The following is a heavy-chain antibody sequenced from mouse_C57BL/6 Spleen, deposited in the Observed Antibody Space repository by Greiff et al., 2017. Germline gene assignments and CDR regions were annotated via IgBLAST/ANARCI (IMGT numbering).Heavy chain of an antibody. D-gene: IGHD3-1*01. CDR3: ARSGDEAWFAY. CDR1: GYTFTDYY. V-gene: IGHV1-26*01. Sequence: VQLQQSGPELVKPGASVKISCKASGYTFTDYYMNWVKQSHGKSLEWIGDINPNNGGTSYNQKFKGKATLTVDKSSSTAYMELRSLTSEDSAVYYCARSGDEAWFAYWGQGTLVTVSA. CDR2: INPNNGGT. J-gene: IGHJ3*01.